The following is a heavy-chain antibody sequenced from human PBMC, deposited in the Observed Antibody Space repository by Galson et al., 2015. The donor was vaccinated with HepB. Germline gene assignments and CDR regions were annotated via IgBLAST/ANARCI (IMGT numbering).Heavy chain of an antibody. V-gene: IGHV3-48*02. CDR2: ISSSNSTI. Sequence: SLRLSCAASGFTFSSYSMNWVRQAPGKGLEWVSYISSSNSTIYYADSVKGRFTISRDNAKNSLYLQMNSLRDEDTAVYYCARGPPGYYDSSGYYAQPGYWGQGTLVTVSS. CDR1: GFTFSSYS. CDR3: ARGPPGYYDSSGYYAQPGY. J-gene: IGHJ4*02. D-gene: IGHD3-22*01.